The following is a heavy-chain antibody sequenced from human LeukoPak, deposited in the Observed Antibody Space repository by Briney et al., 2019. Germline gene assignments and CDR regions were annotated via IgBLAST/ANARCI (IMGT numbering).Heavy chain of an antibody. Sequence: GASVKVSCKLSGFTLSNYGLSWVRQAPGQGLEWMGWISDYNGHTNYAQKFLGRVTMTSDTSTSTAYMELRSLRSDDTAMYYCARDLVYYKSGSYSDTFDIWGQGTMVTVS. CDR3: ARDLVYYKSGSYSDTFDI. V-gene: IGHV1-18*01. D-gene: IGHD3-22*01. J-gene: IGHJ3*02. CDR2: ISDYNGHT. CDR1: GFTLSNYG.